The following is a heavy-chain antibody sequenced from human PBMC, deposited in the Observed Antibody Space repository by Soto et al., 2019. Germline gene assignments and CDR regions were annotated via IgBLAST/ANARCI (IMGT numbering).Heavy chain of an antibody. CDR2: ISSSGSTT. CDR3: ARGTYGDYAEYDYYYYMDV. CDR1: GFAFSDPY. J-gene: IGHJ6*03. V-gene: IGHV3-11*04. D-gene: IGHD4-17*01. Sequence: SLRLSCAASGFAFSDPYMSWIRQAPGKGLEWISYISSSGSTTYYADSVKGRFTISRDNSKNTLYLQMNSLTAEDTAVYYCARGTYGDYAEYDYYYYMDVWGKGTTVTVSS.